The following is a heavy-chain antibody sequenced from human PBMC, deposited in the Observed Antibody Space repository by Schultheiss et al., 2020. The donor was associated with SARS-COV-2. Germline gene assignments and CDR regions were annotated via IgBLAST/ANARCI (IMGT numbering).Heavy chain of an antibody. Sequence: GGSLRHSCAASGFTFSSYAMSWVRQAPGKGLEWVSAISGSGGSTYYADSVKGRFTISRDNSKNALYLQMNSLRAEDTAVYYCARSIVATDFDYWGQGTLVTVSS. CDR1: GFTFSSYA. D-gene: IGHD5-12*01. J-gene: IGHJ4*02. CDR2: ISGSGGST. CDR3: ARSIVATDFDY. V-gene: IGHV3-23*01.